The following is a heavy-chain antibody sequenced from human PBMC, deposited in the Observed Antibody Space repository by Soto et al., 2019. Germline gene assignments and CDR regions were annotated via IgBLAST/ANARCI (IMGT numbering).Heavy chain of an antibody. CDR2: IWYDGSNK. CDR3: AREKLLWFGELRKEYGMDV. J-gene: IGHJ6*02. V-gene: IGHV3-33*01. D-gene: IGHD3-10*01. CDR1: GFTFSSYG. Sequence: GGSLRLSCAASGFTFSSYGMHWVRQAPGKGLEWVAVIWYDGSNKYYADSVKGRFTISRDNSKNTLYLQMNSLRAEDTAVYYCAREKLLWFGELRKEYGMDVWGQGTTVTVSS.